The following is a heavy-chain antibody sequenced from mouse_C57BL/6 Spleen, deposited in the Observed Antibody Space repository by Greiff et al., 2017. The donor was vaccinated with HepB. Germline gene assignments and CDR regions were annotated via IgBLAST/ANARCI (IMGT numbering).Heavy chain of an antibody. D-gene: IGHD1-1*01. J-gene: IGHJ2*01. V-gene: IGHV1-82*01. CDR3: AREWVLLRSHYFDY. CDR1: GYAFSSSW. Sequence: QVQLQQSGPELVKPGASVKISCKASGYAFSSSWMNWVKQRPGKGLEWIGRIYPGDGDTNYNGKFKGKATLTADKSSSPAYMQLSSLTSEDSAVYFCAREWVLLRSHYFDYWGQGTTLTVSS. CDR2: IYPGDGDT.